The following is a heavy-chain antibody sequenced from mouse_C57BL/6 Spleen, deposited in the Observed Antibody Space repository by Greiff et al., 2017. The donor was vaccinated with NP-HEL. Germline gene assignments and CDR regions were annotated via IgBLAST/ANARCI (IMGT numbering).Heavy chain of an antibody. CDR2: IDPSDSYT. J-gene: IGHJ3*01. CDR1: GYTFTSYW. Sequence: VQLQESGAELVMPGASVKLSCKASGYTFTSYWMHWVKQRPGQGLEWIGEIDPSDSYTNYNQKFKGKSTLTVDKSSSTAYMQLSSLTSEDSAVYYCARTDSSGYLAWFAYWGQGTLVTVSA. D-gene: IGHD3-2*02. V-gene: IGHV1-69*01. CDR3: ARTDSSGYLAWFAY.